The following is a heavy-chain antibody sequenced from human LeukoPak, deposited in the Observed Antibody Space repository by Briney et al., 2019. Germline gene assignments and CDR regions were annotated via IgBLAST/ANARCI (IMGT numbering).Heavy chain of an antibody. Sequence: SETLSLTCTVSGGSISNDYWSWVRQPPGKGLEWIGFIYYSGSTKYNPSPKSRVTISVDTSKNQFSLKLSSVTAADTAVYYCARHGYSGYEYYFDYWGQGTLVTVSS. J-gene: IGHJ4*02. CDR3: ARHGYSGYEYYFDY. CDR2: IYYSGST. CDR1: GGSISNDY. V-gene: IGHV4-59*08. D-gene: IGHD5-12*01.